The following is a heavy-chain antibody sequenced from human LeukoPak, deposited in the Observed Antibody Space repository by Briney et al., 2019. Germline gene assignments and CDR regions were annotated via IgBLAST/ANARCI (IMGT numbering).Heavy chain of an antibody. J-gene: IGHJ6*02. Sequence: SVKVSCKASGGTFSSYAISWVRQAPGQGLEWMGRIIPILGIANYAQKFQGRVTITADESTSTAYMELSSLRSEDTAVYYCARGRSGTTTRDYYYGMDVWGQGTWVTVSS. CDR2: IIPILGIA. CDR3: ARGRSGTTTRDYYYGMDV. CDR1: GGTFSSYA. V-gene: IGHV1-69*04. D-gene: IGHD1-7*01.